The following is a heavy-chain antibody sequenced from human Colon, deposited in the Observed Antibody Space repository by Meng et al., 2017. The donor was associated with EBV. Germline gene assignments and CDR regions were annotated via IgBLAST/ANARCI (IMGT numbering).Heavy chain of an antibody. CDR1: GGPISRTGTC. CDR2: QCHADDT. J-gene: IGHJ4*02. D-gene: IGHD4-23*01. CDR3: ARHTFSGNPGGIDS. Sequence: LGEPGLGLVKPSETLARTCTVSGGPISRTGTCGGWIRQPLGKGLEWIGSQCHADDTYYNPSLMGRVTISVDTSKNQVSLKLTSVTAADTSIYYCARHTFSGNPGGIDSWGQGILVTASS. V-gene: IGHV4-39*01.